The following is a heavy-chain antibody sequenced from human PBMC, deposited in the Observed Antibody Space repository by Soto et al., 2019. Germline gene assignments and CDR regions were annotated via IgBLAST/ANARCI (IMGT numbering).Heavy chain of an antibody. D-gene: IGHD6-6*01. CDR3: ARGPKFYSSSSGWYFDY. CDR1: GGSISSYY. Sequence: PSATLSLTCPVSGGSISSYYWSWIRPPPGKGLEWIGYIYYSGSTNYNPSLKSRVTISVDTSKNQFSLKLSSVTAADTAVYYCARGPKFYSSSSGWYFDYWGQGTLVTVSS. V-gene: IGHV4-59*01. J-gene: IGHJ4*02. CDR2: IYYSGST.